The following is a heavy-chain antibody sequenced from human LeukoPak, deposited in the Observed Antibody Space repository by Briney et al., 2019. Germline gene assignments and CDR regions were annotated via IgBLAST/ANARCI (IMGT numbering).Heavy chain of an antibody. J-gene: IGHJ3*02. CDR3: AKDKTGYYLWVGAFDI. V-gene: IGHV1-2*02. D-gene: IGHD3-9*01. Sequence: ASVKVSCKASGYTFTGYYMHWVRQAPGQGLEWMGWINPNSGGTNYAQKFQGRVTMTRDTSISTAYMELSRLRSDDTAVYYCAKDKTGYYLWVGAFDIWGQGTMVTVSS. CDR1: GYTFTGYY. CDR2: INPNSGGT.